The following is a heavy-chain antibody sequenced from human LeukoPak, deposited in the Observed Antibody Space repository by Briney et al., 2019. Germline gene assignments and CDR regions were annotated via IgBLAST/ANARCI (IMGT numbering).Heavy chain of an antibody. Sequence: GGSLRLSCAASGFTFSSYAMSWVRQAPGKGLEWVSATSGSGGSTYYADSVKGRFTISRDNSKNTLYLQMNSLRAEDTAVYYCAKVSGSYDSFDYWGQGTLVTVSS. D-gene: IGHD1-26*01. V-gene: IGHV3-23*01. CDR3: AKVSGSYDSFDY. J-gene: IGHJ4*02. CDR2: TSGSGGST. CDR1: GFTFSSYA.